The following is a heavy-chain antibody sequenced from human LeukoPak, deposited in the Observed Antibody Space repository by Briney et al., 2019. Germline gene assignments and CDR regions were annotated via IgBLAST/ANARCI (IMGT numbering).Heavy chain of an antibody. J-gene: IGHJ4*02. CDR1: GGSISSYY. V-gene: IGHV4-39*01. Sequence: SETLSLTCTVSGGSISSYYWGWIRQPPGKGLEWIGSIYYSGSTYYNPSLKSRVTISVDTSKNQFSLKLSSVTAADTAVYYCARLGAHSNFFDYWGQGTLVTVSS. D-gene: IGHD4-11*01. CDR2: IYYSGST. CDR3: ARLGAHSNFFDY.